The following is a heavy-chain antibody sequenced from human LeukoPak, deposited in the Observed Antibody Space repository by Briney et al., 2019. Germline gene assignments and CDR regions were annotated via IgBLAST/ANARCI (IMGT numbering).Heavy chain of an antibody. J-gene: IGHJ6*02. V-gene: IGHV1-46*01. Sequence: ASVKVSCKASGYTFTSNYIHWVRQAPGQGLEWMGMIYPRDGSTSYAQKFQGRVTMTRDTSTSTVYMELSSLRSEDTAVYYCARFLKGENNWNYFYYYYYGMDVWGQGTTVTVSS. D-gene: IGHD1-7*01. CDR3: ARFLKGENNWNYFYYYYYGMDV. CDR1: GYTFTSNY. CDR2: IYPRDGST.